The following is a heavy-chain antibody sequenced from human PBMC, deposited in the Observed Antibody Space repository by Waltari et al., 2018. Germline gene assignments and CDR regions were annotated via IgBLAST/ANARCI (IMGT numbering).Heavy chain of an antibody. D-gene: IGHD5-12*01. J-gene: IGHJ4*02. V-gene: IGHV1-2*02. CDR2: INPNSGST. CDR3: ARARRDGYNYGVVDY. Sequence: QVQLVQSGAEVKKPGASVKVSCKASGYTFTGYYMHWVRQAPGQGLEWMGWINPNSGSTNYAQKFQGRVTMTRDTAISTAYMELSRLRSDDTAVYYCARARRDGYNYGVVDYWGQGTLVTVSS. CDR1: GYTFTGYY.